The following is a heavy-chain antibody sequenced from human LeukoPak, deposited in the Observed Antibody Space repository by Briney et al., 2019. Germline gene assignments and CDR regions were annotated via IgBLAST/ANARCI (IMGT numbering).Heavy chain of an antibody. CDR2: INPNSGGT. D-gene: IGHD3-10*01. J-gene: IGHJ4*02. V-gene: IGHV1-2*03. CDR1: GYTFTAYY. CDR3: ARAYASGSSYHPDY. Sequence: LVASVKVSCKASGYTFTAYYMHWVRQAPGQGLEWMGWINPNSGGTNSSQKFQDRVTLTRDTSISTAYMELGSLRSDDTAIYYCARAYASGSSYHPDYWGQGTLVTVSS.